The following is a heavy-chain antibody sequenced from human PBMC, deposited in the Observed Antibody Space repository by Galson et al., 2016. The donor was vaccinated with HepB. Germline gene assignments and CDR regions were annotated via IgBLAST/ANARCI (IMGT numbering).Heavy chain of an antibody. CDR3: AGGGIQMWLPDY. J-gene: IGHJ4*02. D-gene: IGHD5-18*01. Sequence: WVRQAPGKGLEWVSLIWYDESNKDYRDSVKGRFTISRDISKNTPYLEMNSLRAEDTAVYYCAGGGIQMWLPDYWGQGTLVTVPS. CDR2: IWYDESNK. V-gene: IGHV3-33*01.